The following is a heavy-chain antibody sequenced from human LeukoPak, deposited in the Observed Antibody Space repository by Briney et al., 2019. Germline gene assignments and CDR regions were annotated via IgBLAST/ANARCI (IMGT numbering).Heavy chain of an antibody. CDR2: IIPIFGTA. CDR3: ARDSSEFRSLLFH. D-gene: IGHD1-14*01. Sequence: SVKVSCKASGGTFSSYAISWVRQAPGQGLEWMGGIIPIFGTANYAQKFRGRVTITADESTSTAYVELSSLRSEDTAVYYCARDSSEFRSLLFHWGQGTLVTVSS. J-gene: IGHJ1*01. CDR1: GGTFSSYA. V-gene: IGHV1-69*01.